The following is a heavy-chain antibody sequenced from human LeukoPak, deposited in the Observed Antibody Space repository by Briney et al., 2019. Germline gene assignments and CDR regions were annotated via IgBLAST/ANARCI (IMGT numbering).Heavy chain of an antibody. V-gene: IGHV1-18*01. Sequence: ASVKASCKASRYTFTNYVISGVRQSPGQGLEWIGWISAYNGNTHCAQKLQGSVTLTRDTSTSIAYMELRSVRSDDTAVYYCARDPVGAIDYWGQGTVVTVSS. CDR2: ISAYNGNT. CDR1: RYTFTNYV. J-gene: IGHJ4*02. D-gene: IGHD1-26*01. CDR3: ARDPVGAIDY.